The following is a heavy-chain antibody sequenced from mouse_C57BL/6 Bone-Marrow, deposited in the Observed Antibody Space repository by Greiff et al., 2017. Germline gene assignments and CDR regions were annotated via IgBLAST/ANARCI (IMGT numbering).Heavy chain of an antibody. CDR1: GYTFTDYN. D-gene: IGHD2-12*01. J-gene: IGHJ4*01. CDR2: INPNNGGT. Sequence: VQLKESGPELVKPGASVKMSCKASGYTFTDYNMHWVKQSHGKSLEWIGYINPNNGGTSYNQKFKGKATLTVNKSSSTAYMELRSLTSEDSAVYYCARVYDERYYAMDYWGQGTSVTVSS. CDR3: ARVYDERYYAMDY. V-gene: IGHV1-22*01.